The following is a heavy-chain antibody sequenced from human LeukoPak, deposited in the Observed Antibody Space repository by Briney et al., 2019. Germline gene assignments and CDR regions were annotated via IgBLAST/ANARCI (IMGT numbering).Heavy chain of an antibody. V-gene: IGHV3-23*01. D-gene: IGHD1-14*01. CDR3: AKDFRPGGSLHYSDY. CDR1: GFTFSSYA. Sequence: GGSLRLSCAASGFTFSSYAMSWVRQAPGKGLEWVSAISGSGGSTYYADSVKGRFTISRDNSKNTLYLQMNSLRAEDTAVYYCAKDFRPGGSLHYSDYWGQGTLVTVSS. CDR2: ISGSGGST. J-gene: IGHJ4*02.